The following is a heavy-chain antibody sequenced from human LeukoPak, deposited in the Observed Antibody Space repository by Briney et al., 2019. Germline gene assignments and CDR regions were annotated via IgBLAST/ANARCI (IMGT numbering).Heavy chain of an antibody. CDR3: ARDSGDGYNLFDY. Sequence: ASVKVSCKASGGTFSSYAISWVRQAPGQGLEWMGWINPNSGGTNYARKFQGRVTMTRDTSISTAYMELSRLRSDDTAVYYCARDSGDGYNLFDYWGQGTLVTVSS. CDR1: GGTFSSYA. D-gene: IGHD5-24*01. J-gene: IGHJ4*02. CDR2: INPNSGGT. V-gene: IGHV1-2*02.